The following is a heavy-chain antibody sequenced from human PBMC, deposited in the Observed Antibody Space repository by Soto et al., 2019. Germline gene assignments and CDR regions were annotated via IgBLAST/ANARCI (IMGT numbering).Heavy chain of an antibody. CDR1: GFTFSSYA. J-gene: IGHJ4*02. V-gene: IGHV3-23*01. D-gene: IGHD3-10*01. CDR3: AKVKVVLWFGELLSFDY. Sequence: GVSLRLSCAASGFTFSSYAMSWVRQAPGKGLEWVSAISGSGGSTYYADSVKGRFTISRDNSKNTLYLQMNSLRAEDTAVYYCAKVKVVLWFGELLSFDYWGQGTLVTVSS. CDR2: ISGSGGST.